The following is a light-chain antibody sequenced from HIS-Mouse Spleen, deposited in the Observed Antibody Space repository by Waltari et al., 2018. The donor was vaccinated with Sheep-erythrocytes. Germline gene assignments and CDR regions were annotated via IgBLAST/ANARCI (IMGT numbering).Light chain of an antibody. Sequence: QSVLTQPPSASGTPGQRVTISCSGSSSNIGSNTVNWYQQLPGTAPKLLIYSNNQLPSGVPDRFSGSKSGTSASLAISGLQSEDEADYYCAAWDDSLNGVVFCGGTKLTVL. CDR1: SSNIGSNT. CDR3: AAWDDSLNGVV. V-gene: IGLV1-44*01. CDR2: SNN. J-gene: IGLJ2*01.